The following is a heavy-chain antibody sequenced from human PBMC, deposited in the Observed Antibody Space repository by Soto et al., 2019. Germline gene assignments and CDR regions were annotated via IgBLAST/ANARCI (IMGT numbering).Heavy chain of an antibody. CDR2: ITAGDAKT. CDR3: ARDLYSSSWFWFDP. D-gene: IGHD2-2*01. CDR1: GYDFTQYR. J-gene: IGHJ5*02. Sequence: GASVKVSCKASGYDFTQYRIHWVRQAPGQRLEWMGWITAGDAKTEYSQKFQGRVTISRDISATTVYLDLDSLRSEDTAVYYCARDLYSSSWFWFDPWGRGTQVTVSS. V-gene: IGHV1-3*01.